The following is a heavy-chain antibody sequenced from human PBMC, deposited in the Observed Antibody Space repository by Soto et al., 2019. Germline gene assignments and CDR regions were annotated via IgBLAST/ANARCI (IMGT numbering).Heavy chain of an antibody. CDR3: GIQLWLRNRYYYYGMDV. D-gene: IGHD5-18*01. V-gene: IGHV1-69*13. CDR1: GGTFSSYA. J-gene: IGHJ6*02. Sequence: SVKVSCKASGGTFSSYAISWVRQAPGQGLEWMGGIIPIFGTANYAQKFQGRVTITADESTSTAYMELSSLRSEDTAVYYCGIQLWLRNRYYYYGMDVWRQRTTVTVSS. CDR2: IIPIFGTA.